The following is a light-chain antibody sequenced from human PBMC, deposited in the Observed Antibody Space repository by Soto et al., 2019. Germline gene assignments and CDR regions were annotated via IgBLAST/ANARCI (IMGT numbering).Light chain of an antibody. J-gene: IGLJ2*01. Sequence: QSVLTQPPSASGTPGQRGTLSCSGSSSNIGSNTVNWYQQLPGTAPKLLIYSNNQRPSGVPDRFSGSKYGTSASLAISGLQSEDEADYYCAAWDDSLNVVVFGGGTKLTVL. V-gene: IGLV1-44*01. CDR3: AAWDDSLNVVV. CDR1: SSNIGSNT. CDR2: SNN.